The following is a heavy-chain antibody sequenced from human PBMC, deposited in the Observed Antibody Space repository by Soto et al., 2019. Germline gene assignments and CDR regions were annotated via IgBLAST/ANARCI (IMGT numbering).Heavy chain of an antibody. J-gene: IGHJ3*02. V-gene: IGHV3-72*01. CDR3: LVIAVAGTEEDLAFDI. D-gene: IGHD6-19*01. Sequence: EVQLVESGGGLVQPGGSLRLSCAASGFTFSDHYMDWVRQAPGKGLEWVGRTRNKANSYTTEYAASVKGRFTISRDDSKNSLYLQMNSLKTEDTAVYYCLVIAVAGTEEDLAFDIWGQGTMVTVSS. CDR1: GFTFSDHY. CDR2: TRNKANSYTT.